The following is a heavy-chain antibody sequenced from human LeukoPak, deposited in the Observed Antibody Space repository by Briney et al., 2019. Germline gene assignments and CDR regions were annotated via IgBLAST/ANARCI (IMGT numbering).Heavy chain of an antibody. CDR3: AKRGVVIRVILVGFHKEAYYFDS. Sequence: GGSLRLSCRVSGITLSNYGMSWVRQAPGKGLEWVAGISGSGGSTNYADSVKGRFTISRDNPKNTLYLQMTSLRAEDTAVYFCAKRGVVIRVILVGFHKEAYYFDSWGQGAPVTVSS. J-gene: IGHJ4*02. CDR2: ISGSGGST. V-gene: IGHV3-23*01. CDR1: GITLSNYG. D-gene: IGHD3-22*01.